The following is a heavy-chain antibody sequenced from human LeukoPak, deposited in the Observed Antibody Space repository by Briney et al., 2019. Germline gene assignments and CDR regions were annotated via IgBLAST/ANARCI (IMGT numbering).Heavy chain of an antibody. CDR3: ARGVEPLAANTLAY. J-gene: IGHJ4*02. D-gene: IGHD1-14*01. V-gene: IGHV3-30*14. CDR2: ISNDGSEK. CDR1: EFLFSSYA. Sequence: PGGSLRLSCVASEFLFSSYAMHWVRQAPGKGLECVAFISNDGSEKHYADSVKGRFTISRDNSKNTLYLEMNSLSPDDTAVYYCARGVEPLAANTLAYWGQGTLVTVSS.